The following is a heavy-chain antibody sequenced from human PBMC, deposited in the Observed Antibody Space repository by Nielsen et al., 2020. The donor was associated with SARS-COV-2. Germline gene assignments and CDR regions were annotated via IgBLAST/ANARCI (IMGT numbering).Heavy chain of an antibody. Sequence: GGSLRLSCAASGFTFSSYGIHWVRQAPGKGLEWVAVISLDGSENHYVDSVKGRFTISRDNSRNSVYLQMNSLRSEDTAVYFCARADYGGVVPIANFDNWGQGTPVTVSS. CDR3: ARADYGGVVPIANFDN. D-gene: IGHD2-2*01. CDR1: GFTFSSYG. J-gene: IGHJ4*02. V-gene: IGHV3-30*03. CDR2: ISLDGSEN.